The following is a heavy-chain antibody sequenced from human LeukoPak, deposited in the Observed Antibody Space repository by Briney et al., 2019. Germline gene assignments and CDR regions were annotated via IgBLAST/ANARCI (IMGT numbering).Heavy chain of an antibody. J-gene: IGHJ6*03. Sequence: GGSLRLSCAASGFTFSSYEMNWVRQAPGKGLEWVSSISSSSSYIYYADSVKGRFTISRDNAKNSLYLQMNSLRAEDTAVYYCARGSSAGGRYMDVWGKGTTVTASS. V-gene: IGHV3-21*01. D-gene: IGHD3-10*01. CDR2: ISSSSSYI. CDR1: GFTFSSYE. CDR3: ARGSSAGGRYMDV.